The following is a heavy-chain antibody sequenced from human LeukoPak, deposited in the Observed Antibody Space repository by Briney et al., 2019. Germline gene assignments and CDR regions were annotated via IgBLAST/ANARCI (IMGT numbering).Heavy chain of an antibody. V-gene: IGHV4-30-2*05. Sequence: SQTLSLTCAVSGGSISSSGYSWSWIRQPPGKGLEWIGYIHHTGSTYYNPSLKSRVTISVDTSKNQFSLKLSSVTAADTAVYYCARASSAFDIWGQGTMVTVSS. CDR2: IHHTGST. CDR3: ARASSAFDI. J-gene: IGHJ3*02. CDR1: GGSISSSGYS.